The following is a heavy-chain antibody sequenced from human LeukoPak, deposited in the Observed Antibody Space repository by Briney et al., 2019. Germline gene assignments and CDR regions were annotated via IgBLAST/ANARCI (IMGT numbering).Heavy chain of an antibody. V-gene: IGHV3-43*02. Sequence: GGSLRLSCATSGFTFDHYAFHWVRQVPGKGLECVSLISRDGGTTSYGDSVKGRFTISRDNRKNSLYMQMNSLKTEDSALYYCTKEFSGSYENWGQGTLVTVSS. CDR3: TKEFSGSYEN. D-gene: IGHD3-10*01. CDR2: ISRDGGTT. CDR1: GFTFDHYA. J-gene: IGHJ4*02.